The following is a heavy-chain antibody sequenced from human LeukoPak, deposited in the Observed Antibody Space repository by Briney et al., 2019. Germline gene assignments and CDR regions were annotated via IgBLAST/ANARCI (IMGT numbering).Heavy chain of an antibody. CDR2: MSYDGGDK. J-gene: IGHJ4*02. Sequence: GGSLRLSCAASGFTFSSYTMPWVRQAPGKGLEWVAVMSYDGGDKYYAESVKGRFTISRDNSRTTVYLQMNSLRAEDTAVYYCARGSRWLQLGPFDYWGQGTLVTVSS. D-gene: IGHD5-24*01. CDR3: ARGSRWLQLGPFDY. V-gene: IGHV3-30*01. CDR1: GFTFSSYT.